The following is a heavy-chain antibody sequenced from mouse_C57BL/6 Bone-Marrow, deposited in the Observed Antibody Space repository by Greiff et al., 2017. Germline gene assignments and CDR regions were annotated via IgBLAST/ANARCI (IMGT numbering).Heavy chain of an antibody. V-gene: IGHV1-53*01. CDR3: VILAGPYARDD. Sequence: QVHVKQPGTELVKPGASVKLSCKASGYTFTSYWMHWVKQRPGQGLEWIGNINPSNGGTNYNEKFKSKATLTVDKSSSTAYMQLSSLTSEDSAVYYFVILAGPYARDDWGQGTSVTVSS. D-gene: IGHD1-1*01. J-gene: IGHJ4*01. CDR2: INPSNGGT. CDR1: GYTFTSYW.